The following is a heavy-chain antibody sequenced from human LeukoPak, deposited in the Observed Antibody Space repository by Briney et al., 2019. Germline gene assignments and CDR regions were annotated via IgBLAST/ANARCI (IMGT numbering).Heavy chain of an antibody. Sequence: QSWGSLRLSCAASGFTFSSYWMSWVHQAPGKGLEWVANIKQDGSEKYYVDSVKGRFTISRDNSKNTLYLQMNSLRAEDTAVYYCAKPDSSGYYYGGYEYFQHWGQGTLVTVSS. J-gene: IGHJ1*01. CDR3: AKPDSSGYYYGGYEYFQH. D-gene: IGHD3-22*01. CDR1: GFTFSSYW. CDR2: IKQDGSEK. V-gene: IGHV3-7*03.